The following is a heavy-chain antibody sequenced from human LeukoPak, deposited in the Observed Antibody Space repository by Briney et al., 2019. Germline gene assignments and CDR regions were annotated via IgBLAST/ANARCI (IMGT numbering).Heavy chain of an antibody. Sequence: GGSLRLSCAASGFTFNSHAMSWVRQAPGKGLECVSVVSGSGGTTDYADSVKGRFTISRDNSKKTLYLQMNSLRAEDTAVYYCAKGYRAYDVSSFLDEWRQEPLVSVS. CDR3: AKGYRAYDVSSFLDE. V-gene: IGHV3-23*01. D-gene: IGHD5-12*01. CDR1: GFTFNSHA. CDR2: VSGSGGTT. J-gene: IGHJ4*02.